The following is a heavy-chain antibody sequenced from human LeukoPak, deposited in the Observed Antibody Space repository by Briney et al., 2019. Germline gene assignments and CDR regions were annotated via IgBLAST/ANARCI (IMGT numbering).Heavy chain of an antibody. V-gene: IGHV3-21*01. CDR3: ARADCSSSTCYLRSSWFDP. J-gene: IGHJ5*02. D-gene: IGHD2/OR15-2a*01. Sequence: PGGSLRLSCAASGFSLSSYDMNWVRQAPGKGLEWVSSISTTSTFIYYTYSVKGRFTISRDNAKNSLYLQMNSLSAEDTAVYYCARADCSSSTCYLRSSWFDPWGQGTLGTVSS. CDR1: GFSLSSYD. CDR2: ISTTSTFI.